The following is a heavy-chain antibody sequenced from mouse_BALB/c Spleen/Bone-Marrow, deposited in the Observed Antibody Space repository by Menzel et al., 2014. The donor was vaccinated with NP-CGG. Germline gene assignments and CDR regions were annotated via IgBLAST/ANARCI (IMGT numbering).Heavy chain of an antibody. CDR1: GYTFTSSW. CDR2: IHPNSGNT. V-gene: IGHV1S130*01. CDR3: ARRHRYAYYFDY. Sequence: QVQLQQSGSVLVRLGASVRLSCKASGYTFTSSWMHWAKQRPGQGLEWIGEIHPNSGNTNYNEKFKGKATLTVDTSSSTAYVDLSSLTAEDSAVYYCARRHRYAYYFDYWGQGTTLTVAS. J-gene: IGHJ2*01. D-gene: IGHD2-14*01.